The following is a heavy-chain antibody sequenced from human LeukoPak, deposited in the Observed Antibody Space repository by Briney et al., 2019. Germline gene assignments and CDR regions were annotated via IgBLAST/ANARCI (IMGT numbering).Heavy chain of an antibody. Sequence: GGSLRLSCAASGFTFSSYSMNWVRQAPGKGLEWVSSISSSSSYIYYAGSVKGRFTISRDNAKNSLYLQMNSLRAEDTAVYYCAKDSSSSNYYYGMDVWGQGTTVTVSS. J-gene: IGHJ6*02. CDR2: ISSSSSYI. CDR3: AKDSSSSNYYYGMDV. CDR1: GFTFSSYS. V-gene: IGHV3-21*01. D-gene: IGHD6-6*01.